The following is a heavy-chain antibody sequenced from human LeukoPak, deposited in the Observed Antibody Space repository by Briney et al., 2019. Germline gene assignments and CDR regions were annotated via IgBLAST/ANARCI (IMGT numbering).Heavy chain of an antibody. CDR3: ARGLYGSGKYYFDY. J-gene: IGHJ4*02. CDR2: ISSSSSTI. CDR1: GFTFSHYS. V-gene: IGHV3-48*01. Sequence: PGGSLRLSCVASGFTFSHYSINWVRQALGKGLEWVSYISSSSSTIYYADSVKGRFTISRDNAKNSLYLQMNSLKAEDTAVYYCARGLYGSGKYYFDYWGQGTLVTVSS. D-gene: IGHD3-10*01.